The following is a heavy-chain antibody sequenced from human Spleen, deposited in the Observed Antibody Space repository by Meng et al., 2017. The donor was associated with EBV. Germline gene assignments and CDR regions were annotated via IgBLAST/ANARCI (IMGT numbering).Heavy chain of an antibody. CDR1: GASLIGFY. CDR2: SNHSGST. D-gene: IGHD6-6*01. J-gene: IGHJ5*02. Sequence: HLVRGLRKRAETMFLTCAVYGASLIGFYWIWIRQSPEKWLEWLGESNHSGSTTYNPSLKSRVTISVDTSKDQFSLRLTSVTAADTAIYYCARGRTVARSPWSDPWGQGTLVTVSS. V-gene: IGHV4-34*01. CDR3: ARGRTVARSPWSDP.